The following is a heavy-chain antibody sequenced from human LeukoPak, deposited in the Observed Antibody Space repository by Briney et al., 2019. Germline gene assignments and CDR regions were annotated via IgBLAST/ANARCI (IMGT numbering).Heavy chain of an antibody. CDR3: ASIVGATRANWFDP. Sequence: SETLSLTCAVYGGSFSGYYWSWIRQPPGKGLEWIGEINHSGSTNYNPSLKSRVTISVDTSKNQFSLKLSSVTAADTAVYYCASIVGATRANWFDPWGQGTLVTVSS. J-gene: IGHJ5*02. D-gene: IGHD1-26*01. CDR1: GGSFSGYY. CDR2: INHSGST. V-gene: IGHV4-34*01.